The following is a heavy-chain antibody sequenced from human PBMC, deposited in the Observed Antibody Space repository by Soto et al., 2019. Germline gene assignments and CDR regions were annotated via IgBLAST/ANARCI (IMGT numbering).Heavy chain of an antibody. D-gene: IGHD3-10*01. CDR2: MNPNSGNT. J-gene: IGHJ6*02. Sequence: ASVKVSCKASGYTFTSYDINWVRQATGQGLEWMGWMNPNSGNTGYAQKFQGRVTMTRNTSISTAYMELSSLRSEDTAVYYCAQGGHYYGSGSYYYYYYGMDVWGQGTTVTVSS. CDR3: AQGGHYYGSGSYYYYYYGMDV. CDR1: GYTFTSYD. V-gene: IGHV1-8*01.